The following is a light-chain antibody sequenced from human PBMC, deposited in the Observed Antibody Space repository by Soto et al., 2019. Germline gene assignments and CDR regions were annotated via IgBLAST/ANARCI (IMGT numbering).Light chain of an antibody. J-gene: IGKJ1*01. CDR3: QQYNNWRT. CDR2: DAS. CDR1: QSVSSN. V-gene: IGKV3-15*01. Sequence: EIVMTQSPANLSVSPGERATLSCRASQSVSSNLAWYQQKPGQAPRLLIYDASTRATGIPARFSGSGSGTEFTLTISSLQSEDFVVYYCQQYNNWRTFGQGTKVDIK.